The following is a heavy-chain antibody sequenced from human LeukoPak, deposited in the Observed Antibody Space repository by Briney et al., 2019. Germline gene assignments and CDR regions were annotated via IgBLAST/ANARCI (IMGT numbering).Heavy chain of an antibody. J-gene: IGHJ4*02. Sequence: PGGSLRLSCAASGFTSYNSGMGWVRQAPGKGLEWVSAISGSGGTTYYADSVKGRFTISRDDSKNTLYLQMNSLRAEDTAVYYCAIEQWELKYWGQGTLVTVSS. CDR1: GFTSYNSG. CDR3: AIEQWELKY. V-gene: IGHV3-23*01. CDR2: ISGSGGTT. D-gene: IGHD1-26*01.